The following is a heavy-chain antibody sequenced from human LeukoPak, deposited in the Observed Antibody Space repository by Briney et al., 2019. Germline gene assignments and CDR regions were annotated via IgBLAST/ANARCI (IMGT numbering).Heavy chain of an antibody. V-gene: IGHV3-49*04. D-gene: IGHD3-22*01. J-gene: IGHJ4*02. CDR3: AKDRSAYN. CDR1: GFTFTDYA. CDR2: IGSRAYRGAT. Sequence: GGSLRLSCTASGFTFTDYAITWVRQVPGKGLEWVGFIGSRAYRGATGYAASVKGRFTISRDDSKNIAYLQMSSLKTDDTAVYYCAKDRSAYNWGQGTLVTVSS.